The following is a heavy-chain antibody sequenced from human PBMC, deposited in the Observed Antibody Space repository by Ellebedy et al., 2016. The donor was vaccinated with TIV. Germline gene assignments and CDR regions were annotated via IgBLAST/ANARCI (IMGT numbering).Heavy chain of an antibody. CDR2: ISAYNGNT. D-gene: IGHD2-15*01. CDR3: ATDLSAVVFAY. Sequence: AASVKVSCKASGYTFTRYGISWVRQAPGQGLEWMGWISAYNGNTNYAQKFHGRVTMTTDTSTSTAYMELRSLRSDDTAVYYCATDLSAVVFAYWGQGTLVTVSS. CDR1: GYTFTRYG. V-gene: IGHV1-18*04. J-gene: IGHJ4*02.